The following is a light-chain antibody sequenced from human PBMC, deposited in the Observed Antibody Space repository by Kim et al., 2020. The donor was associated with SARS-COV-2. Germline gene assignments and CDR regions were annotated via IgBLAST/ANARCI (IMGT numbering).Light chain of an antibody. V-gene: IGKV3-11*01. CDR3: QQRYHWPRYS. Sequence: TPGDRATLSGRTSQAIRGNLAWYPQTPGQAPTLLMFDTSKRATGVPDRFNGSGSGTDFTLTITSLEPEDFAVYYCQQRYHWPRYSFGQGTKVDIK. CDR1: QAIRGN. CDR2: DTS. J-gene: IGKJ2*03.